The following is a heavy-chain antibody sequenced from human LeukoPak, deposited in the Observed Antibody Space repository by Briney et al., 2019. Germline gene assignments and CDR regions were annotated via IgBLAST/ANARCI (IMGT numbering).Heavy chain of an antibody. CDR3: ARADDILTGSAI. CDR1: GGSISSRSYY. V-gene: IGHV4-39*07. Sequence: PSETLSLTCTVAGGSISSRSYYWGWIRQPPGKGLEWIGGIYYTGTSHYSPSLRSRVTISIDTSKNQFSLKLNSVTAADTAVYYCARADDILTGSAIWGQGTLVTVSS. J-gene: IGHJ4*02. D-gene: IGHD3-9*01. CDR2: IYYTGTS.